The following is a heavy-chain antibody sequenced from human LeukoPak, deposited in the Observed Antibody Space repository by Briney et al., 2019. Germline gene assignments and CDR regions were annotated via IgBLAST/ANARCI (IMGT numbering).Heavy chain of an antibody. CDR2: ISYSGST. CDR1: GDSIITSRYY. Sequence: SETLSLTCTVSGDSIITSRYYWAWIRQPPGKGLEWIGSISYSGSTNYDPSLKSRVTISVDTSKNQFSLQLSSVTAADTVFYYCVRERSFFGENYWGQGTLVTVSS. CDR3: VRERSFFGENY. J-gene: IGHJ4*02. V-gene: IGHV4-39*02. D-gene: IGHD3-10*01.